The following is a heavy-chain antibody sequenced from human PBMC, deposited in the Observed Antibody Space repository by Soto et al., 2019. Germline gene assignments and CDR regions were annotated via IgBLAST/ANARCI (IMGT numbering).Heavy chain of an antibody. J-gene: IGHJ4*02. CDR1: GYSFTSYW. D-gene: IGHD6-19*01. Sequence: GESLKISCNGSGYSFTSYWIGWVRQMPGKGLERMGIIYPGDSDTRYSPSFQGQVTISADKSITTTYLQWSSLKASDTAIYYCARLFDTSGWYDYWGQGTLVTVSS. V-gene: IGHV5-51*01. CDR2: IYPGDSDT. CDR3: ARLFDTSGWYDY.